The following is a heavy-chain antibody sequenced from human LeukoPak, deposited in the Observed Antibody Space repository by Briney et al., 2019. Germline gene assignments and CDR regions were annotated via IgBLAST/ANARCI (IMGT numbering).Heavy chain of an antibody. CDR1: GYTFTGYY. Sequence: ASVKVSCKAYGYTFTGYYVLRVRQAPGQGLEWMGWINPNSGGTHSAQKFQGRVTMTRDTSISTAYMELSRLTSDDTAVYYCARWVGYSNWFDPWGQGTLVTVSS. V-gene: IGHV1-2*02. CDR3: ARWVGYSNWFDP. J-gene: IGHJ5*02. CDR2: INPNSGGT. D-gene: IGHD2-15*01.